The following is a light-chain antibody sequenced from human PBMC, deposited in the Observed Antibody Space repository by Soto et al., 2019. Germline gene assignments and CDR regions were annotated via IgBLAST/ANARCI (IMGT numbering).Light chain of an antibody. Sequence: DIQMTQSPSSLSASVGDRVTITCRASQSITNYLNWFQQKPGKAPDLLIYAASNLESGVPSRFSGSGSGTDFTLTISSLQPEDSVTYYCQQSSSTPWTFGQGTKVEIK. J-gene: IGKJ1*01. CDR1: QSITNY. CDR2: AAS. CDR3: QQSSSTPWT. V-gene: IGKV1-39*01.